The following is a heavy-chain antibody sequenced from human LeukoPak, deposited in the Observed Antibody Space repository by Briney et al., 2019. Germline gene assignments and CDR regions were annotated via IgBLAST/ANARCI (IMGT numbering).Heavy chain of an antibody. Sequence: PSETLSLTCTVSGGSISSYYWSWIRQPPGKGLEWIGYIYYSGSTNYNPSLKSRVTISVDTSKNQFSLKLSSVTAADTAVCYCARDAPYDYVWGSYRYYYMDVWGKGTTVTVSS. V-gene: IGHV4-59*01. J-gene: IGHJ6*03. CDR1: GGSISSYY. CDR3: ARDAPYDYVWGSYRYYYMDV. D-gene: IGHD3-16*02. CDR2: IYYSGST.